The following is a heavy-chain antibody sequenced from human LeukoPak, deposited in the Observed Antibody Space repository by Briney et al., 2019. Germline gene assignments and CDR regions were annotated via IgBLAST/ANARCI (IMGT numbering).Heavy chain of an antibody. CDR2: IYYSGST. D-gene: IGHD3-16*02. CDR1: GGSISSGGYY. CDR3: AREIVIASGWFDP. J-gene: IGHJ5*02. V-gene: IGHV4-31*03. Sequence: SETLSLTCTVSGGSISSGGYYWSWIRQHPGKGLEWIGYIYYSGSTYYNPSLKSRVTISVDTSKNQFSLKLSSVTAADTAVYYCAREIVIASGWFDPWGQGTLVTVSS.